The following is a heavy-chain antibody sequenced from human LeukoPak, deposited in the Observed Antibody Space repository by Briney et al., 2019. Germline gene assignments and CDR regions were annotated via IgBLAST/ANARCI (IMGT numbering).Heavy chain of an antibody. CDR2: INPNSGGT. CDR1: GYTFTGYY. V-gene: IGHV1-2*02. J-gene: IGHJ6*02. Sequence: GASVKVSCKASGYTFTGYYMHWVRQAPGQGLEWMGWINPNSGGTNYAQKFQGRVTMTRDTSISTAYMELSRLRSDDTAVYYCARDKSPYDTLSYYGMDVWGQGTTVTVSS. CDR3: ARDKSPYDTLSYYGMDV. D-gene: IGHD3-9*01.